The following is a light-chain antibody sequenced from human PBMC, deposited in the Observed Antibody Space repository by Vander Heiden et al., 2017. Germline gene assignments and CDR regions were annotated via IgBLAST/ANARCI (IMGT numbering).Light chain of an antibody. CDR3: QQSDRTPPFT. CDR1: QSISSY. J-gene: IGKJ3*01. Sequence: DIQMTQSPSSLSASVGDRVTITCRASQSISSYLNWYQQKPGKAPKLLIYAASSLQSGVPSRFSGSGYGTDFTLTISSRQPEDFAPYYCQQSDRTPPFTFGHGTKVDIK. V-gene: IGKV1-39*01. CDR2: AAS.